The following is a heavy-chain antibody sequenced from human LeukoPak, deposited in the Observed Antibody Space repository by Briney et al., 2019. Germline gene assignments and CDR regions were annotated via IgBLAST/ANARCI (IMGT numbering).Heavy chain of an antibody. CDR2: ISSSSSYI. Sequence: GGSLRLSCAASGFTFSSYSMNWVRQAPGKGLEWVSSISSSSSYIYYADSVKGRFTISRDNAKNSLYLQMNSLRAEDTAVYYCARDGRYFDWYPDYWGQGTLVTVSS. D-gene: IGHD3-9*01. CDR3: ARDGRYFDWYPDY. CDR1: GFTFSSYS. V-gene: IGHV3-21*01. J-gene: IGHJ4*02.